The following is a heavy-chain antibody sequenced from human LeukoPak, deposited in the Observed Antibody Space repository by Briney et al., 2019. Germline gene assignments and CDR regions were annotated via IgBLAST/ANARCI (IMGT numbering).Heavy chain of an antibody. CDR2: ISGSGGST. CDR3: ANVAGGYCSSTSCYTFYYYYMDV. CDR1: GFTFSSYS. J-gene: IGHJ6*03. V-gene: IGHV3-23*01. D-gene: IGHD2-2*02. Sequence: GSLRLSCAASGFTFSSYSMNWVRQAPGKGLGWVSAISGSGGSTYYADSVKGRFTISRDNSKNTLYLQMNSLRAEDTAVYYCANVAGGYCSSTSCYTFYYYYMDVWGKGTTVTVSS.